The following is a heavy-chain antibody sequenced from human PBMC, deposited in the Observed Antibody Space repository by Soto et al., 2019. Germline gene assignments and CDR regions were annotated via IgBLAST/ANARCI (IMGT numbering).Heavy chain of an antibody. D-gene: IGHD5-18*01. CDR3: ARDNPGSGYPSAFDL. CDR2: ISYSTDYI. V-gene: IGHV3-21*01. Sequence: EVQLVESGGGLVKPGGSLRLSCAASGFTFTNYNMNWVRQAPGKGLEWVSSISYSTDYIYYADSVKGRFTISRDIAKNSLYLQMNSLRADDTALYYCARDNPGSGYPSAFDLWGPGTMVTISS. CDR1: GFTFTNYN. J-gene: IGHJ3*01.